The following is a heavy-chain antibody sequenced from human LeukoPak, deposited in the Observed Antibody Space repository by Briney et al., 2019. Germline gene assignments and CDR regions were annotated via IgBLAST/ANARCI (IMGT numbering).Heavy chain of an antibody. J-gene: IGHJ6*02. D-gene: IGHD1-20*01. CDR3: ARDFYNWNYDYYYGMDV. CDR1: GGSISSYY. CDR2: IYYSGST. Sequence: SETLSLTCTVSGGSISSYYWSWIRQPPGKGLEWIGYIYYSGSTNYNPSLKSRVTISVDTSKNQFSLKLSSVTAADTAVYYCARDFYNWNYDYYYGMDVWGQGATVTVSS. V-gene: IGHV4-59*01.